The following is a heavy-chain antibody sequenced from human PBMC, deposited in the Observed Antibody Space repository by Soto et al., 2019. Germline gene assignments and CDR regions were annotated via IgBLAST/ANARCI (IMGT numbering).Heavy chain of an antibody. CDR1: GYSISSGYY. Sequence: PSETLSLTCGVSGYSISSGYYWGWIRQAPGKGLEWIGSIYHSGTTYYNPSLQSRVTISVDTSKNQFSLKLNFVTAADTAMYYCARKSITASGYFDYWGQGILFTVSS. D-gene: IGHD6-13*01. CDR2: IYHSGTT. V-gene: IGHV4-38-2*01. J-gene: IGHJ4*02. CDR3: ARKSITASGYFDY.